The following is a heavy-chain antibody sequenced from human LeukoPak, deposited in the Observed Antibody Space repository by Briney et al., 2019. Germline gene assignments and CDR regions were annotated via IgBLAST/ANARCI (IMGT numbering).Heavy chain of an antibody. CDR3: ARSAEMATIGAFDI. J-gene: IGHJ3*02. CDR2: LYYSGST. D-gene: IGHD5-24*01. Sequence: SETLSLTCTVSGDSISSSSYYWGWIRQPPGKGLEWIGSLYYSGSTYYDPSLKSRVTISVDTSKNQFSLKLSSVTAADTAVYYCARSAEMATIGAFDIWGQGTMVTVSS. CDR1: GDSISSSSYY. V-gene: IGHV4-39*01.